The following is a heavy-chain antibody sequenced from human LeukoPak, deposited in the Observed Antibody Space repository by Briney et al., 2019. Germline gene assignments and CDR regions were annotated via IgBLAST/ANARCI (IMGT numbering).Heavy chain of an antibody. CDR1: GFTFDDYA. Sequence: GGSLRLSCAASGFTFDDYAMHWVRQAPGKWLEWVSLISWDGGSTYYADSVKGRFTISRGNSKNSLYLQMNSLRAEDTALYYCAKGFGNALDYWGQGTLVTVSS. J-gene: IGHJ4*02. V-gene: IGHV3-43D*04. CDR3: AKGFGNALDY. CDR2: ISWDGGST. D-gene: IGHD4-23*01.